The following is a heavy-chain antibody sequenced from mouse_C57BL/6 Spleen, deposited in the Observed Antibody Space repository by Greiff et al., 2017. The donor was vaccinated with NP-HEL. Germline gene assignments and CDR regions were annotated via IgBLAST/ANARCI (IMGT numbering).Heavy chain of an antibody. V-gene: IGHV2-3*01. J-gene: IGHJ4*01. D-gene: IGHD2-13*01. CDR2: IWGGGST. Sequence: VMLVESGPGLVAPSQSLSLTCTVSGFSLTSYGVSWVRQPPGKGLEWLGVIWGGGSTNYHSALISRLSISKDNSKSQVFLKLNSLQIDDTATYYCAKDYFYAMDYWGQGTSVTVSS. CDR1: GFSLTSYG. CDR3: AKDYFYAMDY.